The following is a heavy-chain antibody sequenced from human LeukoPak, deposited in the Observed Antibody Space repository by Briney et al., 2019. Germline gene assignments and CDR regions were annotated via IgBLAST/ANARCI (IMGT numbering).Heavy chain of an antibody. D-gene: IGHD1-26*01. CDR3: ARGWESLY. V-gene: IGHV3-30-3*01. J-gene: IGHJ4*02. CDR2: ISYDGSNK. CDR1: GFTFRDYA. Sequence: GGSLRLSCVVSGFTFRDYAMNWFRQAPGKGLEWVAVISYDGSNKYYADSVKGRFTIPRDNSKNTLYLQINSLRAEDTAVYYCARGWESLYWGQGTLVTVSS.